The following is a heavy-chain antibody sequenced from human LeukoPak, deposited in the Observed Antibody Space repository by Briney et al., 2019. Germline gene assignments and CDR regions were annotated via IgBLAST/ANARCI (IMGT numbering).Heavy chain of an antibody. CDR1: GGSISSSSYY. J-gene: IGHJ4*02. CDR2: IYYSGST. Sequence: SETQSLTCTVSGGSISSSSYYWGWIRQPPGKGLEWIGSIYYSGSTYYNPSLKSRVTISVDTSKNQFSLKLSSVTAADTAVYYCARSRRDYDILTGYYHFDYWGQGTLVTVSS. D-gene: IGHD3-9*01. V-gene: IGHV4-39*01. CDR3: ARSRRDYDILTGYYHFDY.